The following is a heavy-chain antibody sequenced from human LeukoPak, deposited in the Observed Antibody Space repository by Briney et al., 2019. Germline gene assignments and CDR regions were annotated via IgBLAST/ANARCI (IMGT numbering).Heavy chain of an antibody. D-gene: IGHD6-13*01. CDR3: TTHRDHSSSPTFDY. Sequence: GGSLRLSCAASGFIFSNAWMSWVRQAPGKGLEWVGRIKIKTEGGTTDYAAPVQGRFTISRDDSKTTLYLQMNSLKTEDTAVYYCTTHRDHSSSPTFDYWGQGTLVTVSS. CDR2: IKIKTEGGTT. V-gene: IGHV3-15*01. J-gene: IGHJ4*02. CDR1: GFIFSNAW.